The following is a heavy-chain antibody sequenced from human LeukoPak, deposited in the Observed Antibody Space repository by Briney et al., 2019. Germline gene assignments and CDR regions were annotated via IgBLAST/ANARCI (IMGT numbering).Heavy chain of an antibody. V-gene: IGHV3-48*04. CDR2: ISSDSSTI. Sequence: GGSLRLSCAASGFTFSSYSMNWIRQAPGKGLEWISYISSDSSTIYYADSVKGRFTISRDNAKNSLYLQMTSLRAEDTAVYYCARVWSYSPSTDAFDIWGQGTMVTVSS. D-gene: IGHD6-13*01. J-gene: IGHJ3*02. CDR1: GFTFSSYS. CDR3: ARVWSYSPSTDAFDI.